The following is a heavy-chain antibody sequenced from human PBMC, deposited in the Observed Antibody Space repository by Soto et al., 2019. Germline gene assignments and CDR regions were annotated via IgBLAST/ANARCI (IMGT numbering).Heavy chain of an antibody. CDR2: IYYSGST. D-gene: IGHD3-9*01. V-gene: IGHV4-59*01. CDR3: GRNRNTEGGQLRYFDWLPLNPPYCDGMDV. J-gene: IGHJ6*02. CDR1: GGSISSYY. Sequence: PSETLSLTCTVSGGSISSYYWGWIRQPPGKXLEWIGYIYYSGSTNYNPSLKSRVTISVDTSKNQFSLKLSSVTAADTAVYYCGRNRNTEGGQLRYFDWLPLNPPYCDGMDVWGQGTTVTVSS.